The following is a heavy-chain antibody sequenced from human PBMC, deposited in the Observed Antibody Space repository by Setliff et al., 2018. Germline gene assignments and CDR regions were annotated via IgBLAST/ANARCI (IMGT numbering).Heavy chain of an antibody. CDR1: GGSISSGDYY. D-gene: IGHD5-18*01. CDR3: ARALYSYDFDY. Sequence: SETLSLTCTVSGGSISSGDYYWSWIRQPPGKGLEWIGSIYHSGSTNYNPSLKSRVTMSVDTSKNQFSPKLSSVTAADTAVYYCARALYSYDFDYWGQGTLVTVSS. J-gene: IGHJ4*02. V-gene: IGHV4-39*07. CDR2: IYHSGST.